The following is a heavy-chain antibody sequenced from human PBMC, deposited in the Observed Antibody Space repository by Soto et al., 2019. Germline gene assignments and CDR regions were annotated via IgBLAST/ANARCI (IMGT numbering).Heavy chain of an antibody. CDR2: INAGNGNT. CDR3: AREDDFRVDYYYYYYMDV. J-gene: IGHJ6*03. CDR1: GYTFTSYA. V-gene: IGHV1-3*01. Sequence: ASVKVSCKASGYTFTSYAMHWVRQAPGQRLEWMGWINAGNGNTKYSQKFQGRVTITRDTSASTAYMELSSLRSEDTAVYYCAREDDFRVDYYYYYYMDVWGKGTTVTVSS. D-gene: IGHD3-3*01.